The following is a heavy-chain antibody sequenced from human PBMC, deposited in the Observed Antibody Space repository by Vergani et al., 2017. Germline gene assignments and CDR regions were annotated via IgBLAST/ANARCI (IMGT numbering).Heavy chain of an antibody. CDR1: GYSISSGYY. V-gene: IGHV4-38-2*01. Sequence: QVQLQESGPGLVKPSETLSLTCAVSGYSISSGYYWGWMRQPPGKGLEWIGSIYHSGSTYYNPSLKSRVTISVDTSKNQFSLKLSSVPAADTAVYYCAGGELEYYYDSSGYYSGPGYFDYWGQGTLVTVSS. D-gene: IGHD3-22*01. CDR3: AGGELEYYYDSSGYYSGPGYFDY. J-gene: IGHJ4*02. CDR2: IYHSGST.